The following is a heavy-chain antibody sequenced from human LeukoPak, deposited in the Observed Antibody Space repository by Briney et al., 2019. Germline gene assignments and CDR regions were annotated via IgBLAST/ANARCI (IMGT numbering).Heavy chain of an antibody. D-gene: IGHD2-2*01. J-gene: IGHJ4*02. Sequence: GGSLRLSCAASGFTFSDYYMSWIRQAPGKGLEWXSXXXSSSSYTNYADSVKGRFTISRDNAKNSLYLQMNSLRAEDTAVYYCARDMGDIVVVPAANFDYWGQGTLVTVSS. CDR1: GFTFSDYY. CDR3: ARDMGDIVVVPAANFDY. V-gene: IGHV3-11*05. CDR2: XXSSSSYT.